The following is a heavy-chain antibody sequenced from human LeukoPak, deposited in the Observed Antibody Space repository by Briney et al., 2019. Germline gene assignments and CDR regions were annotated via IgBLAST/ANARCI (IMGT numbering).Heavy chain of an antibody. CDR1: GYTFTGYY. J-gene: IGHJ4*02. CDR2: INPNSGGT. D-gene: IGHD4-17*01. V-gene: IGHV1-2*04. CDR3: VRGNHDYGDYADY. Sequence: GASVKVSCKASGYTFTGYYMHWVRQAPGQGLEWMGWINPNSGGTNYAQKFQGWVTMTRDTSVSTAYMELSRLRSDDTAVYYCVRGNHDYGDYADYWGQGTLVTVSS.